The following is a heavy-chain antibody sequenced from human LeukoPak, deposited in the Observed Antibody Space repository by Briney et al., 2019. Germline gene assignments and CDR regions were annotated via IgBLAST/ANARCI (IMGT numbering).Heavy chain of an antibody. Sequence: PGGSLRLSCAASGFTFSSYAMSWVRQAPGKGLEWVSAISGSGGSTYYADSVKGQFTISRDNSKNTLYLQMNSLRAEDTAVYYCAKGACSSTSCYNWFDPWGQGTLVTVSS. CDR2: ISGSGGST. CDR1: GFTFSSYA. D-gene: IGHD2-2*01. J-gene: IGHJ5*02. V-gene: IGHV3-23*01. CDR3: AKGACSSTSCYNWFDP.